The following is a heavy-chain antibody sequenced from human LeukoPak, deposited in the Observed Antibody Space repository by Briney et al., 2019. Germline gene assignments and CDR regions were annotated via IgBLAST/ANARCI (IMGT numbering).Heavy chain of an antibody. V-gene: IGHV3-23*01. D-gene: IGHD5-18*01. Sequence: GGSLRLSCAASGFTFSSYAMSWVRQAPGKGLEWVSAISGSGGSTYYADSVKGRFTISRDNSKNTVYLQMNSLRAEDTAIYFCARPFYRYATGYSFGMDVWGQGTTVTVSS. J-gene: IGHJ6*02. CDR1: GFTFSSYA. CDR3: ARPFYRYATGYSFGMDV. CDR2: ISGSGGST.